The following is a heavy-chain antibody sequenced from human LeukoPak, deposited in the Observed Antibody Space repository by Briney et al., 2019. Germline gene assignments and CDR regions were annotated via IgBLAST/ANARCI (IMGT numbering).Heavy chain of an antibody. Sequence: PSETLSLTCTVSGGSISSGGYYWSWIRQHPGKGLEWIGYIYYSGSTYYNPSLKSRVTISVDTSKNQFSLKLSSVTAADTAVYYCARERYCSGGSCPYFDYWGQGTLDTVSS. V-gene: IGHV4-31*03. D-gene: IGHD2-15*01. CDR3: ARERYCSGGSCPYFDY. J-gene: IGHJ4*02. CDR2: IYYSGST. CDR1: GGSISSGGYY.